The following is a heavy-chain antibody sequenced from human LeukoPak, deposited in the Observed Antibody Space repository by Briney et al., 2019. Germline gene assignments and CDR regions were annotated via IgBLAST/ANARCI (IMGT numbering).Heavy chain of an antibody. V-gene: IGHV1-2*02. J-gene: IGHJ4*02. CDR3: ARVGTAMAVFDY. Sequence: ASVKVSCKASGYTFTGYYMHWVRQAPGQGLEWMGWINPNSGGINYAQKFQGRVTMTRDTSISTAYMELSRLGSDDTAVYYCARVGTAMAVFDYWGQGTLVTVSS. CDR2: INPNSGGI. CDR1: GYTFTGYY. D-gene: IGHD5-18*01.